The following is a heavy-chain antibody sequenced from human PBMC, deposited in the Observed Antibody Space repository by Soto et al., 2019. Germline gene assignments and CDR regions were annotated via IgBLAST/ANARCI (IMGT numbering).Heavy chain of an antibody. CDR1: GFTFSSYA. CDR2: ISGSGGST. V-gene: IGHV3-23*01. D-gene: IGHD3-16*01. CDR3: AKDTLSGYDYIWRKNFDY. J-gene: IGHJ4*02. Sequence: PGGSLRLSCAASGFTFSSYAMSWVRQAPGKGLEWVSAISGSGGSTYYADSVKGRFTISRDNSKNTLYLQMNSLRAEDTAVYCCAKDTLSGYDYIWRKNFDYWGQGTLVTVSS.